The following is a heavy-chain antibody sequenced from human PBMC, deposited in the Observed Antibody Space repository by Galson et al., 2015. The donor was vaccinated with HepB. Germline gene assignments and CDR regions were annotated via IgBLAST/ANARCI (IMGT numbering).Heavy chain of an antibody. D-gene: IGHD2-15*01. Sequence: QSGAEVKKPGESLKISCKGSGSSFTNYWIDWVRQMPGKGLEWMGVIYPGDSDTRYGPSFQGQVTISAGKSISTAYLQWNSLRASDTAMYYCARRSKTDCSGGSCYSGGLDYWGHGTLVTVSS. CDR3: ARRSKTDCSGGSCYSGGLDY. CDR1: GSSFTNYW. V-gene: IGHV5-51*01. J-gene: IGHJ4*01. CDR2: IYPGDSDT.